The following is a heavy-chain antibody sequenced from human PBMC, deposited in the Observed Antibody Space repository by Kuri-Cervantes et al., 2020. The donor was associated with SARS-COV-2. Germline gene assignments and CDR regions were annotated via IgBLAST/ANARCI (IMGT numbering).Heavy chain of an antibody. CDR3: AKALFYYYDSSGYIDY. CDR2: ISYDGSNK. J-gene: IGHJ4*02. V-gene: IGHV3-30*18. D-gene: IGHD3-22*01. CDR1: GFTFSSYG. Sequence: GGSLRLSCAASGFTFSSYGMHWVRQAPGKGLEWVAVISYDGSNKYYADSVKGRFTISRDNSKNTLYLQMNSLRAEDTAAYYCAKALFYYYDSSGYIDYWGQGTLVTVSS.